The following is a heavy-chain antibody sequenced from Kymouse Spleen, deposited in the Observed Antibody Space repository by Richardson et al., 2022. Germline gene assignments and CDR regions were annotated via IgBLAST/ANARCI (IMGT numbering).Heavy chain of an antibody. Sequence: QLQLQESGPGLVKPSETLSLTCTVSGGSISSSSYYWGWIRQPPGKGLEWIGSIYYSGSTYYNPSLKSRVTISVDTSKNQFSLKLSSVTAADTAVYYCARQGYSSGWSYYYYYYGMDVWGQGTTVTVSS. D-gene: IGHD6-19*01. CDR3: ARQGYSSGWSYYYYYYGMDV. CDR1: GGSISSSSYY. V-gene: IGHV4-39*01. J-gene: IGHJ6*02. CDR2: IYYSGST.